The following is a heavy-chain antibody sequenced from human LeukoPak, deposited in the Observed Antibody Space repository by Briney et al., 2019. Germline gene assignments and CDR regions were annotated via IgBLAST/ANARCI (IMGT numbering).Heavy chain of an antibody. CDR1: GYTLSDHG. D-gene: IGHD2-8*01. CDR3: ARDCSNGVCFPRDY. V-gene: IGHV1-18*01. Sequence: ASVKVSCKASGYTLSDHGISWVRQAPGQGLEWVGWITTYNGNRKYAEKFQGRVTMTTDTSTSTYYMEMRSLRSDGTAIYYCARDCSNGVCFPRDYWGQGTQITVST. J-gene: IGHJ4*02. CDR2: ITTYNGNR.